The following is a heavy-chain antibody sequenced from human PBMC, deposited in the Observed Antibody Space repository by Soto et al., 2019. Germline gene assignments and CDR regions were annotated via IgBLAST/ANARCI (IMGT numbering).Heavy chain of an antibody. D-gene: IGHD1-26*01. J-gene: IGHJ1*01. Sequence: HPGGSLRLSCAASGITFSNLRMNWVRQAPGKGLEWVSYITVSSDTMYYADSVKGRFTISRDNAKNSLYLQMNSLRNEDTAVYYCEPDTIVGATNELQHWGHGTLVTGSS. CDR1: GITFSNLR. V-gene: IGHV3-48*02. CDR3: EPDTIVGATNELQH. CDR2: ITVSSDTM.